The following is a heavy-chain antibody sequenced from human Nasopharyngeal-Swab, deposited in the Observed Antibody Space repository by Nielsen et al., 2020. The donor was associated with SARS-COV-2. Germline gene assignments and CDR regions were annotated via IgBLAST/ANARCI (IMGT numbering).Heavy chain of an antibody. Sequence: GESLKISCAASGFTFSSYWMSWVRQAPGKGLEWVANIKQDGSEKYYVDSVKGRFNISRDNAKNSLYLQMNSLRAEDTAVYYCARDSSAVAGSYYYYGMDVWGQGTTVTVSS. CDR3: ARDSSAVAGSYYYYGMDV. CDR2: IKQDGSEK. V-gene: IGHV3-7*01. D-gene: IGHD6-19*01. J-gene: IGHJ6*02. CDR1: GFTFSSYW.